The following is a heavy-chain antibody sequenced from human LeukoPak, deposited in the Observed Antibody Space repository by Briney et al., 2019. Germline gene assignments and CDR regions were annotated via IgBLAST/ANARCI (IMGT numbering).Heavy chain of an antibody. CDR3: ARGVRYSSSWPQSGYYYYYMDV. Sequence: SETLFLTCTVSGGSISTSNYYWGWIRQPPGKGLEWIGEINHSGSTNYNPSLKSRVTISVDTSKNQFSLKLSSVTAADTAVYYCARGVRYSSSWPQSGYYYYYMDVWGKGTTVTVSS. CDR2: INHSGST. D-gene: IGHD6-13*01. CDR1: GGSISTSNYY. V-gene: IGHV4-39*07. J-gene: IGHJ6*03.